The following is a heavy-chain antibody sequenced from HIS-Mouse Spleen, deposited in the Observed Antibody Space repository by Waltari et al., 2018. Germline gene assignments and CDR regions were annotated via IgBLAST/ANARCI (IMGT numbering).Heavy chain of an antibody. CDR1: GGSISSSSYY. CDR2: IYDSGST. D-gene: IGHD6-13*01. Sequence: QLQLQESGPGLVKPSETLSLPRTVPGGSISSSSYYWGWIRQPPGKGLAWIGSIYDSGSTYYNPSLKSRVTISVDTSKNQFSLKLSSVTAADTAVYYCAREIPYSSSWYDWYFDLWGRGTLVTVSS. J-gene: IGHJ2*01. CDR3: AREIPYSSSWYDWYFDL. V-gene: IGHV4-39*07.